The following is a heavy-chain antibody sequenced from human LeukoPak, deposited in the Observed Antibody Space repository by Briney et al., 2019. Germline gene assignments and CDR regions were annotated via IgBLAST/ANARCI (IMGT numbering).Heavy chain of an antibody. Sequence: GGSLRLSCAASGFTFSSYAMSWVRQAPAKGLEWVSAISGSGGSTYYADSVKGRFTISRDNSKNTLYLQMNSLRAEDTAVYYCAKYIVVVPAALDVRADYWGQGTLVTVSS. CDR2: ISGSGGST. CDR1: GFTFSSYA. V-gene: IGHV3-23*01. D-gene: IGHD2-2*01. CDR3: AKYIVVVPAALDVRADY. J-gene: IGHJ4*02.